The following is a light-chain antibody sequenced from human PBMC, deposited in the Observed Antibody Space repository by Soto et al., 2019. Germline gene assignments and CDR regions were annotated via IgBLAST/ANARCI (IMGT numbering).Light chain of an antibody. J-gene: IGLJ1*01. CDR2: HVN. CDR3: FSYSTSSSLYV. CDR1: IRDIAAYNY. Sequence: QSVLTQPASVSGSPVQSITISFAGAIRDIAAYNYVSWYQQHPGRAPKLLIYHVNTRPSGISNRFSGSKSGDTASLTISGLQAEDEAEYSCFSYSTSSSLYVFGSGTKVTVL. V-gene: IGLV2-14*03.